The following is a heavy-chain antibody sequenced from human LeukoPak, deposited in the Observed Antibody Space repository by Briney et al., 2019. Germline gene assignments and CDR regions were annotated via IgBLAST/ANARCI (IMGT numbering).Heavy chain of an antibody. CDR3: ARSKHYDDAFDI. Sequence: ASVTVSCKASGYTFTGYYMHWVRQAPGQGLEWMGWINPNSGGTNYAQKFQGRVTMTRDTSISTAYMELSRLRSDDTAVYYCARSKHYDDAFDIWGQGTMVTVSS. V-gene: IGHV1-2*02. CDR2: INPNSGGT. CDR1: GYTFTGYY. D-gene: IGHD3-3*01. J-gene: IGHJ3*02.